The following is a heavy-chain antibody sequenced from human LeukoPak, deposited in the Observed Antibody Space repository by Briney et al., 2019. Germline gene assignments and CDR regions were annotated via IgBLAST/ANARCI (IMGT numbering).Heavy chain of an antibody. Sequence: PSETLSLTCTVSGGSISSYYWSWIRQPPGKGLEWIGYIYYSGSTNYNPSLKSRVTISVDTSKNQFSLKLSSVTAAGTAVYYCARGIKGIFRYWGQGTLVTVSS. CDR3: ARGIKGIFRY. J-gene: IGHJ4*02. D-gene: IGHD2/OR15-2a*01. CDR1: GGSISSYY. CDR2: IYYSGST. V-gene: IGHV4-59*01.